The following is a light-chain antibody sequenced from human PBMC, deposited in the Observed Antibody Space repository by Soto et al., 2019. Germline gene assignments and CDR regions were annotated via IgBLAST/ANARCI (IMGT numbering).Light chain of an antibody. Sequence: EIVLTQSPGTLSLSPGERATLSCRASQSVSSSYLAWYQQKPGQAPRPLIYGASSRATGIPDRLSGSGSGTDFTHTISRLEPEDFAVYYCLQYGSSPYTFGQGTKLDIK. V-gene: IGKV3-20*01. CDR1: QSVSSSY. CDR2: GAS. J-gene: IGKJ2*01. CDR3: LQYGSSPYT.